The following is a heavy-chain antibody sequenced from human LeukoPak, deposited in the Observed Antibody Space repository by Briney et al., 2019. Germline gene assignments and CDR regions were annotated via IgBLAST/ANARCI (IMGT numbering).Heavy chain of an antibody. Sequence: PGGSLRLSCAASGFTVSSNYMSWVRQAPGKELEWVAFIRYDGSNKYYADSVKGRFAISRDNSKNTLYLQMNSLRAEDTAVYYCAKWGDYYDSSGYYYMPDYWGQGTLVTVSS. CDR2: IRYDGSNK. D-gene: IGHD3-22*01. CDR3: AKWGDYYDSSGYYYMPDY. J-gene: IGHJ4*02. V-gene: IGHV3-30*02. CDR1: GFTVSSNY.